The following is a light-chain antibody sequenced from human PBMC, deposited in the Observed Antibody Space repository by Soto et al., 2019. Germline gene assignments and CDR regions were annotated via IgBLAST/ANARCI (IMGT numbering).Light chain of an antibody. CDR1: TGPVTSGHY. Sequence: QAVVTQEPSLTVSPGGTVILTCGSTTGPVTSGHYPFWFQQKPGQAPRTLIYDANNKYSWTPARFSGSLLGGKAALTLSGAQPEDEAEYYCLLSYSGARPVVFGGGTKLTVL. CDR3: LLSYSGARPVV. CDR2: DAN. V-gene: IGLV7-46*01. J-gene: IGLJ2*01.